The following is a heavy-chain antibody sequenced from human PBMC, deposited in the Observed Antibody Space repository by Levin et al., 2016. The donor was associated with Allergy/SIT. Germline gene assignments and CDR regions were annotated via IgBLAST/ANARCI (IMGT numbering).Heavy chain of an antibody. D-gene: IGHD3-22*01. CDR2: INPNSGAT. J-gene: IGHJ4*02. CDR3: ARYSSGYSGFDL. V-gene: IGHV1-2*02. CDR1: GYTFTGFY. Sequence: ASVKVSCKASGYTFTGFYIHWVRQAPGQGLDWMGWINPNSGATNFAENLQGRLTLTRDTSTRTVYLDLSSLRSGDTAVYYCARYSSGYSGFDLWGLGTLVTVSS.